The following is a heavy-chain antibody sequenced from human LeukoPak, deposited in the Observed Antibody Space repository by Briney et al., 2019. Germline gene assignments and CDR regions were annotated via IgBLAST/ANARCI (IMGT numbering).Heavy chain of an antibody. CDR1: GYTFTGYY. V-gene: IGHV1-2*02. CDR3: ARTYYDFWSGYFTQLNWFDP. J-gene: IGHJ5*02. CDR2: INPNSGGT. Sequence: ASVGVSCKASGYTFTGYYMHWVRQAPGQGLEWMGWINPNSGGTNYAQKFQGRVTMTRDTSISTAYMELSRLRSDDTAVYYCARTYYDFWSGYFTQLNWFDPWGQGTLVTVSS. D-gene: IGHD3-3*01.